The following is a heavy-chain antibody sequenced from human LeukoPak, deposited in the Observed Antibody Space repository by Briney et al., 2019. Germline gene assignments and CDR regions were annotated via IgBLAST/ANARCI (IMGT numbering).Heavy chain of an antibody. V-gene: IGHV4-30-2*01. J-gene: IGHJ5*02. CDR2: IYHSGST. D-gene: IGHD6-6*01. Sequence: PSETLSLTCAVSGGSISSGGYSWSWIRQPPGKGLEWIGYIYHSGSTYYNPSLKSRVTISVDRSKNQFSLKLSSVTAADTAVYYCARASGSSSARWFDPWGQGTLVTVSS. CDR3: ARASGSSSARWFDP. CDR1: GGSISSGGYS.